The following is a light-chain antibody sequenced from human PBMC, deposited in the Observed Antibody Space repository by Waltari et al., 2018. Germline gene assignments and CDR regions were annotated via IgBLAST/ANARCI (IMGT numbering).Light chain of an antibody. Sequence: QSALTQPASVSGSPGQSITISCTGTSSDVGGYNYVPWYQQHPGKAPNLMIYDVSNRPSGVSNRFSGSKSGNTASLTISGLQAEDEADYYCSSYSSSSTYVVFGGGTKRTVL. CDR1: SSDVGGYNY. CDR3: SSYSSSSTYVV. CDR2: DVS. V-gene: IGLV2-14*03. J-gene: IGLJ2*01.